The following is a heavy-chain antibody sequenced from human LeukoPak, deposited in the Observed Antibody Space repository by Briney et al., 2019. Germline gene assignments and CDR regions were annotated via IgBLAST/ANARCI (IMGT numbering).Heavy chain of an antibody. V-gene: IGHV3-23*01. CDR1: GFAFTSYG. CDR3: AKGGLTSDS. Sequence: GGSLRLSCAASGFAFTSYGMTWVRQAPGKGLEWVSGISGGGGNTYYADSVKGRFTISRDNSKNTLYLQMNSLRAADTALYYCAKGGLTSDSWGQGTLVTVSS. CDR2: ISGGGGNT. J-gene: IGHJ4*02. D-gene: IGHD3/OR15-3a*01.